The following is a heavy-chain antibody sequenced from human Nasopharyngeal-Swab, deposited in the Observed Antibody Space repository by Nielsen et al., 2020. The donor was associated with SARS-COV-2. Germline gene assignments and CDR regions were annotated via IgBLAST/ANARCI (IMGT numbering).Heavy chain of an antibody. CDR2: INPNSGGT. CDR1: GYTFTGYY. V-gene: IGHV1-2*06. CDR3: ARSVAGTTHYYYYYGMDV. Sequence: ASVQVSCKASGYTFTGYYMHWVRQAPAQGLEWMGRINPNSGGTNYAQKFQGRVTMTRDTSISTAYMELSRLRSDDTAVYYCARSVAGTTHYYYYYGMDVWGQGTTVTVSS. J-gene: IGHJ6*02. D-gene: IGHD6-19*01.